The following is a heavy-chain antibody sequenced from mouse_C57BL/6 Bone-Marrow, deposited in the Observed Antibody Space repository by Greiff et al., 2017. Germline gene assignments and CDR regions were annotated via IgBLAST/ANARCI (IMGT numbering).Heavy chain of an antibody. D-gene: IGHD1-1*01. CDR1: GYSITSGYY. CDR2: ISYDGSN. Sequence: EVQRVESGPGLVKPSQSLSLTCSVTGYSITSGYYWNWIRQFPGNKLEWMGYISYDGSNNYNPSLKNRISITRDTSKNQFFLKLNSVTTEDTATYYCARGTTVVAHYAMDYWGQGTSVTVSS. V-gene: IGHV3-6*01. J-gene: IGHJ4*01. CDR3: ARGTTVVAHYAMDY.